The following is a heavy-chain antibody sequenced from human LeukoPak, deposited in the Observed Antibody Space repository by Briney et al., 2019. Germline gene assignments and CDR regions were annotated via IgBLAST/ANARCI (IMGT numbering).Heavy chain of an antibody. D-gene: IGHD3-22*01. V-gene: IGHV4-34*01. Sequence: SETLSLTCAVYGGSFSGYYWSWIRQPPGKGLEGIGEIYHSGSTNYNPSRKSRVTISVDTSKHQFSLKLSSVTAADTAVYSCAAQRPLYSYDSSGYFPWGQGTLVTVSS. CDR3: AAQRPLYSYDSSGYFP. CDR1: GGSFSGYY. CDR2: IYHSGST. J-gene: IGHJ5*02.